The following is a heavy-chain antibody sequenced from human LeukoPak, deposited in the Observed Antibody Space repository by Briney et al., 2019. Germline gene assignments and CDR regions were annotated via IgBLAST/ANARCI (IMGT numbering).Heavy chain of an antibody. D-gene: IGHD6-19*01. V-gene: IGHV4-39*01. CDR1: GGSISSSSYY. CDR2: IYYSGST. CDR3: ATSAGSSGWYFKRAPFDY. J-gene: IGHJ4*02. Sequence: SETLSLTCTVSGGSISSSSYYWGWIRQPPGKGLEWIGSIYYSGSTYYNPSLKSRVTISVDTSKNQFSLKLSSVTAADTAVYYCATSAGSSGWYFKRAPFDYWGQGTLVTVSS.